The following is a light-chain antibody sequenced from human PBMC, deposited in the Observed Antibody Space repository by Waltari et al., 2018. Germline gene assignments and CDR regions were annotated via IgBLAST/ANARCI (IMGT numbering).Light chain of an antibody. J-gene: IGKJ1*01. V-gene: IGKV3-20*01. Sequence: ELVLTQSPGTLSLSAGARVTLSCRASQSIGRSLAWYQQKPGQAPRLLIYAASSRATGIPDRFSGSGSGTDFSLTISRLEPEDFAVYYCQHYVRLPATFGQGTKVEIK. CDR1: QSIGRS. CDR2: AAS. CDR3: QHYVRLPAT.